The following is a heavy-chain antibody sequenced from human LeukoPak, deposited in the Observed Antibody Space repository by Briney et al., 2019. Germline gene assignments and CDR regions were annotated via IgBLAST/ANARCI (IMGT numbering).Heavy chain of an antibody. CDR2: IYYSGST. CDR3: ARKASARVVAAHFDY. D-gene: IGHD2-15*01. J-gene: IGHJ4*02. V-gene: IGHV4-59*08. Sequence: SETLSLTCIVSGGSISSYYWSWIRQPPGKGLEWIGYIYYSGSTNYNPSLKSRVTISVDTSKNQFSLKLSSVTAADTAVYYCARKASARVVAAHFDYWGQGTLVTVSS. CDR1: GGSISSYY.